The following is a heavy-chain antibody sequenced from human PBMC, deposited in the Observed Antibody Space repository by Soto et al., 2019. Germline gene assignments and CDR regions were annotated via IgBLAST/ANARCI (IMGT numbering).Heavy chain of an antibody. J-gene: IGHJ3*02. Sequence: GGSLRLSCAASGFTFSSYWMSWVRQAPGKGLEWVANIKQDGSEKYYVDSWKGRFTISRDNAKNSLYLQMNSLRAEDTAVYYCARARSDWNFKTWAFDIWGQGTMVTVSS. CDR2: IKQDGSEK. CDR3: ARARSDWNFKTWAFDI. CDR1: GFTFSSYW. D-gene: IGHD1-7*01. V-gene: IGHV3-7*04.